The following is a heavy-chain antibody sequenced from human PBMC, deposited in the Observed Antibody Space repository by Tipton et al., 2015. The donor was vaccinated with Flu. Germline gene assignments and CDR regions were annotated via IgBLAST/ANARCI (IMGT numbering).Heavy chain of an antibody. CDR3: ARHQSSSLLPFDY. Sequence: TLSLTCSVSGDSIGSDYYWGWIRQPPGKGLEWLGNIHRSGNTYYNSSLKSRLTMSVDTSKNQFSLKLSSVTAAGTAVYYCARHQSSSLLPFDYWDQGTLVTVSS. CDR2: IHRSGNT. CDR1: GDSIGSDYY. D-gene: IGHD6-6*01. J-gene: IGHJ4*02. V-gene: IGHV4-38-2*01.